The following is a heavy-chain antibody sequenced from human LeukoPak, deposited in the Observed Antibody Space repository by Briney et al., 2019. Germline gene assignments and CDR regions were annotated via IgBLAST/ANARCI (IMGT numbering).Heavy chain of an antibody. V-gene: IGHV3-48*02. CDR1: GFTFSSYS. J-gene: IGHJ3*01. Sequence: GGSLRLSCAAPGFTFSSYSMNWVRQAPGKGLEWVSYIRDSSSIYYADSVKGRFTIARDNAKNSLYLQMNSLRNEDTAVYYCVRDVYFALDLWGHGTMVTVSS. CDR2: IRDSSSI. D-gene: IGHD5/OR15-5a*01. CDR3: VRDVYFALDL.